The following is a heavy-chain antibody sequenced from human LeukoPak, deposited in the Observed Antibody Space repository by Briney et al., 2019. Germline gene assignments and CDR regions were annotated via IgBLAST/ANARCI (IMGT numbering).Heavy chain of an antibody. CDR2: INHSGST. Sequence: PSETLSLTCAVYGGSFSGYYWSWIRQPPGKGLEWIGEINHSGSTNYNPSLKSRVTISVDTSKNQFSLKLSSVTAADTAVYYCARVPDILTSSIDYWGQGTLVTVSP. CDR3: ARVPDILTSSIDY. D-gene: IGHD3-9*01. J-gene: IGHJ4*02. CDR1: GGSFSGYY. V-gene: IGHV4-34*01.